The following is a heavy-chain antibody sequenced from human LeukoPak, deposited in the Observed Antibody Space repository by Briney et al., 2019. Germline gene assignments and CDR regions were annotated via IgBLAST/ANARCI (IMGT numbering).Heavy chain of an antibody. D-gene: IGHD3-10*01. V-gene: IGHV3-9*01. Sequence: GGSLRLSCAASGFTFDDYAMHWDRQAPGKGLEWVSGISWNSGSIGYADSVKGRFTISRDNAKNSLYLQMNSLRAEDTALYYCAKDIGSSGSYYSDAFDIWGQGTMVTVSS. CDR2: ISWNSGSI. CDR3: AKDIGSSGSYYSDAFDI. CDR1: GFTFDDYA. J-gene: IGHJ3*02.